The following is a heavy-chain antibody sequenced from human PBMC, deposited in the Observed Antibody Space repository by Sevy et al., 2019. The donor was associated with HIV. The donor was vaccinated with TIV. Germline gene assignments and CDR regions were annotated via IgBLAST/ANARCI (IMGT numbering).Heavy chain of an antibody. D-gene: IGHD3-9*01. CDR3: ARDDADYDILTGLTTDYYYYYGMDV. J-gene: IGHJ6*02. CDR2: IKQDGSEK. CDR1: GFTFSSYW. Sequence: GGSLRLSCAASGFTFSSYWMSWVRQAPGKGLEWVANIKQDGSEKYYVDSVKGRFTISRDNAKNSLYLQMNSLGAEDTDVYYCARDDADYDILTGLTTDYYYYYGMDVWGQGTTVTVSS. V-gene: IGHV3-7*03.